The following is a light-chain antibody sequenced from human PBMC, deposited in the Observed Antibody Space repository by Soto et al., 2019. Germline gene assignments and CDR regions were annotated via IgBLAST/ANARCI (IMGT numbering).Light chain of an antibody. J-gene: IGLJ1*01. CDR3: SSYTSTSTPFV. Sequence: SVLTQPASVSGSPGQSITISCTGSSSDVGGYNSVSWYQQHPGKAPKLMIYDVSNRPSGVSNRFSGSKSGNTASLTISGLQAEDEADYYCSSYTSTSTPFVFGTGTKVTVL. V-gene: IGLV2-14*01. CDR1: SSDVGGYNS. CDR2: DVS.